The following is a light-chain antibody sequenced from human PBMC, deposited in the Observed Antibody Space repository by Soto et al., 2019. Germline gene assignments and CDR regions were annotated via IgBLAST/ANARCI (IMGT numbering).Light chain of an antibody. V-gene: IGKV3-15*01. Sequence: EIVMTQSPATLSLSPGERATLSCRASQSVSSNLAWYQQKPGQAPRLLIYGASTRATGIPARFSGRGSGTEFTLSISSLQSEDFAVYYCQQYNSWPQTFGQGTKVDIK. CDR3: QQYNSWPQT. CDR2: GAS. J-gene: IGKJ1*01. CDR1: QSVSSN.